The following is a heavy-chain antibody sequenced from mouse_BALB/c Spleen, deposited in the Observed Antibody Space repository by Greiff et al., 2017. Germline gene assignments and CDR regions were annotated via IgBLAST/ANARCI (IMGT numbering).Heavy chain of an antibody. D-gene: IGHD1-2*01. CDR1: GYSFTGYY. V-gene: IGHV1-26*01. CDR3: AREGPITTAPAWFAY. Sequence: EVQLQQSGPELVKPGASVKISCKASGYSFTGYYMHWVKQSHVKSLEWIGRINPYNGATSYNQNFKDKASLTVDKSSSTAYMELHSLTSEDSAVYYCAREGPITTAPAWFAYWGQGTLVTVSA. CDR2: INPYNGAT. J-gene: IGHJ3*01.